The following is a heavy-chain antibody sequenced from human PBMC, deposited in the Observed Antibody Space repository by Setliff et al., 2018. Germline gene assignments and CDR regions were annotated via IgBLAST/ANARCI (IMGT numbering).Heavy chain of an antibody. J-gene: IGHJ2*01. D-gene: IGHD5-18*01. Sequence: PGGSLRLSCAASGFIFSNYAMHWVRQAPGKGPVWVSRINSDESRPNYADSVKGRFTISRDNAKNTLYLQMNSLNADDTAVYYCARDPDTSSKVDVWGRGTLVTVSS. CDR3: ARDPDTSSKVDV. V-gene: IGHV3-74*01. CDR2: INSDESRP. CDR1: GFIFSNYA.